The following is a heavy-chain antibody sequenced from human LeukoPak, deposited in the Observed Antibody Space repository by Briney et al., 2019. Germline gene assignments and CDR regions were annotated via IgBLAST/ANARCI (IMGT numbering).Heavy chain of an antibody. CDR2: ISSGSSYI. D-gene: IGHD4-17*01. CDR1: GFTFSSYT. V-gene: IGHV3-21*01. CDR3: ARNDYGDSFDY. Sequence: GGSLRLSCADSGFTFSSYTINWVLQAPGKELEWVSSISSGSSYIYYADSVKGRFTISRDNAKNSLYLQLNSLRAEDTAVFYCARNDYGDSFDYWGQGTLVTVSS. J-gene: IGHJ4*02.